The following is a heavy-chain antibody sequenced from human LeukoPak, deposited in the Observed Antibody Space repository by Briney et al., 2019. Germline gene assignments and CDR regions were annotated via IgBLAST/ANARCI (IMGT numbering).Heavy chain of an antibody. CDR1: GDSTNGYY. CDR3: AKGIGTTNFDY. J-gene: IGHJ4*02. CDR2: IYTSGTT. V-gene: IGHV4-4*07. Sequence: SETLSLTCTVSGDSTNGYYWSWIRQPAGEGLEWIGRIYTSGTTNYNPSLKSRVTMSVDTSKAQFSLRLNSVTAADTAVYYCAKGIGTTNFDYWGQGALVTVSS. D-gene: IGHD1-7*01.